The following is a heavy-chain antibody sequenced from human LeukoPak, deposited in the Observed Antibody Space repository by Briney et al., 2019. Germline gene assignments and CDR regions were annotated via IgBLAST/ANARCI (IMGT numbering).Heavy chain of an antibody. J-gene: IGHJ4*02. CDR3: ARDGTYYYGSGSYYHKD. Sequence: PGGSLRLSCAASGFTFSDYYMSWIRQAPGKGLECVSYIRNSGDTIYYADSMKGRFTISRDNAKNSLYLQMNSLRAEDTAVYYCARDGTYYYGSGSYYHKDWGQGTLVTVSS. V-gene: IGHV3-11*01. CDR2: IRNSGDTI. CDR1: GFTFSDYY. D-gene: IGHD3-10*01.